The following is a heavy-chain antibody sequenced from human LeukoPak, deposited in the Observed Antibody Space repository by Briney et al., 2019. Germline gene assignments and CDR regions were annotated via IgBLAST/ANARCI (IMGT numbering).Heavy chain of an antibody. J-gene: IGHJ4*02. Sequence: PGGSLRLSCEASGFTFSSYAMSWVRQAPGKGLECVSAISGSGGSTFYADSVKGRFIISRDNSKNTLYMQMNSLRAEDTAVYYCAKGGSGVAAADYYFDYWGQGTLVTVSS. V-gene: IGHV3-23*01. D-gene: IGHD2-15*01. CDR2: ISGSGGST. CDR3: AKGGSGVAAADYYFDY. CDR1: GFTFSSYA.